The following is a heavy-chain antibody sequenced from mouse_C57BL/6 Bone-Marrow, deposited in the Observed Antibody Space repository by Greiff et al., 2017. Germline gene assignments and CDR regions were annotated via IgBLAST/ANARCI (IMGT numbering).Heavy chain of an antibody. Sequence: VQLQQPGAELVKPGASVKMSCKASGYTFTSYWITWVKQRPGQGLEWIGDIYPGSGSTNYNEKFKSKATLTVDTSSSTAYMQLSSLTSEDSAVYYCASEGIYYGNWYFDVWGTGTTVTVSS. J-gene: IGHJ1*03. CDR3: ASEGIYYGNWYFDV. CDR1: GYTFTSYW. D-gene: IGHD2-1*01. CDR2: IYPGSGST. V-gene: IGHV1-55*01.